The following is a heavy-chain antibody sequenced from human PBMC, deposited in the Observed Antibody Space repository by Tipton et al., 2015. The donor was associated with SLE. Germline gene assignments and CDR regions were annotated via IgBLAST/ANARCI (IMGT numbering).Heavy chain of an antibody. CDR1: GGTFSSYA. V-gene: IGHV1-69*05. CDR3: ARGLYYCSGGSCYLRDAFDI. CDR2: IIPIFGTA. Sequence: QSGPEVKKPGSSVKVSCKASGGTFSSYAISWVRQAPGQGLEWMGRIIPIFGTANYAQKFQGRVTMTTDTSTSTAYMELRSLRSDDTAVYYCARGLYYCSGGSCYLRDAFDIWGQGTMVTVSS. D-gene: IGHD2-15*01. J-gene: IGHJ3*02.